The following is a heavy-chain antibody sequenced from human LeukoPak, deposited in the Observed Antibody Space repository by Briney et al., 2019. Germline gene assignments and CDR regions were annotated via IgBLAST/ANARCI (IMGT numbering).Heavy chain of an antibody. J-gene: IGHJ4*02. CDR2: ISGSGGST. Sequence: GGSLRPSCAASGFTFSSYAMSWVRQAPGKGVEWVSAISGSGGSTYYAASVKGRFTISRDNSKNTLYLQMNSLRAEDTAVYYCAKDMRFDWTPYYFDYWGQGTLVTVSS. CDR1: GFTFSSYA. V-gene: IGHV3-23*01. D-gene: IGHD3-9*01. CDR3: AKDMRFDWTPYYFDY.